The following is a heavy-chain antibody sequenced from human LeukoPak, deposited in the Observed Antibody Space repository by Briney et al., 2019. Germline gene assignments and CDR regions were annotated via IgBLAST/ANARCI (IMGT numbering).Heavy chain of an antibody. D-gene: IGHD5-12*01. Sequence: SSETLSLTCTVSGGSIGSYYWSWIRQPAGKGLEWIGRIYTSGSTNYNPSLKSRVTMSVDTSKNQFSLKLSSVTAADTAVYYCARRDIVAGFDPWGQGTLVTVSS. CDR2: IYTSGST. CDR3: ARRDIVAGFDP. J-gene: IGHJ5*02. V-gene: IGHV4-4*07. CDR1: GGSIGSYY.